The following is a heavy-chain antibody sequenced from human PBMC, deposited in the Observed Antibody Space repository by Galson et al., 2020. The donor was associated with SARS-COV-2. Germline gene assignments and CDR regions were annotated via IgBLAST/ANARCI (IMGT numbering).Heavy chain of an antibody. V-gene: IGHV1-8*01. D-gene: IGHD3-3*01. CDR2: MYPNSGNT. Sequence: ASVKVSCKASGYTFTSYDINWVRQATGQGLEWMGWMYPNSGNTGYAQKFQGRVTMTRNTSISTAYMELSSLRSEDTAVYYCARDELAPDFWSGYWFDPWGQGTLVTVSS. CDR3: ARDELAPDFWSGYWFDP. J-gene: IGHJ5*02. CDR1: GYTFTSYD.